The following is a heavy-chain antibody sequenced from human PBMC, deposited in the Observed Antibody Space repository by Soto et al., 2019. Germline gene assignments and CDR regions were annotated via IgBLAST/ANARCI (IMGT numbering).Heavy chain of an antibody. CDR3: AGGDYYHSSGYYFYYYTMDV. J-gene: IGHJ6*02. Sequence: SETLSLTCTVSGGSITNNNYYWGWVRQPPGKGLEWIANIYYSVTTYYNPSLKSRVTISADTSKSQFSLKLSSVTAADTAVYYCAGGDYYHSSGYYFYYYTMDVWGQGTTVTVSS. D-gene: IGHD3-22*01. CDR1: GGSITNNNYY. V-gene: IGHV4-39*01. CDR2: IYYSVTT.